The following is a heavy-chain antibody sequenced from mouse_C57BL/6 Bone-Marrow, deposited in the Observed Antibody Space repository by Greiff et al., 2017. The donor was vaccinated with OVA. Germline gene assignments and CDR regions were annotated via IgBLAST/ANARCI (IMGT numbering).Heavy chain of an antibody. J-gene: IGHJ2*01. CDR3: ARGDYDGYSFDY. Sequence: VKLQESGAELARPGASVKLSCKASGYTFTSYGISWVKQRTGQGLEWIGEIYPRSGNTYYNEKFKGKATLTADKSSSTAYMELRSLTSEDSAVYFCARGDYDGYSFDYWGQGTTLTVSS. V-gene: IGHV1-81*01. D-gene: IGHD2-3*01. CDR1: GYTFTSYG. CDR2: IYPRSGNT.